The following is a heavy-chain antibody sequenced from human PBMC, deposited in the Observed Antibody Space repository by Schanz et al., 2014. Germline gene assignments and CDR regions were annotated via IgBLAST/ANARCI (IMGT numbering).Heavy chain of an antibody. CDR2: ISTIGTYM. CDR1: GFAFSSFA. Sequence: EVQLMESGGGLVKPGGSLRLSCVASGFAFSSFAMTWVRQAPGRGLEWVSSISTIGTYMYIADSLKGRLTISRDDAKKSMYLQMNNLRAEDTAVYYCAKGRFGELSAFDIWGQGTMVTVSS. CDR3: AKGRFGELSAFDI. V-gene: IGHV3-21*01. J-gene: IGHJ3*02. D-gene: IGHD3-10*01.